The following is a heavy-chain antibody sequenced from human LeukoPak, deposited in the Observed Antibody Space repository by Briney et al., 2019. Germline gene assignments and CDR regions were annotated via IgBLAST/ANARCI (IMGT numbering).Heavy chain of an antibody. V-gene: IGHV3-30*18. J-gene: IGHJ4*02. CDR3: AKAQEGIVVVVEPYFDY. D-gene: IGHD2-15*01. Sequence: GGSLRLSCAASGFTFSSYGMHWVRQAPGKGLEWVAVISYDGSNKYYADSVKGRFTISRDNSKNTLYLQMNSLRAEDTAVYYCAKAQEGIVVVVEPYFDYWGQGTLVTVSS. CDR2: ISYDGSNK. CDR1: GFTFSSYG.